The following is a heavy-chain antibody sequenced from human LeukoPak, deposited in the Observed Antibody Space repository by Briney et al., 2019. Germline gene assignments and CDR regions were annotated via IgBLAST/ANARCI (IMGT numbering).Heavy chain of an antibody. CDR3: AKDRGGYSSAADY. D-gene: IGHD5-18*01. CDR2: ISGDGGST. J-gene: IGHJ4*02. V-gene: IGHV3-43*02. CDR1: GLTFADYA. Sequence: VGSLRLSCAASGLTFADYAMHWVRRAPGEGLEWVSRISGDGGSTYYVDPVKGRFTISRDNSKNSLYLQMNSLRTEDTALYYCAKDRGGYSSAADYWGQGTLVTVSS.